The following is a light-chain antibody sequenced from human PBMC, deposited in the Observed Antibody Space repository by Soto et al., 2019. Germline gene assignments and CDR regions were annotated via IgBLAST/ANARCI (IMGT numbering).Light chain of an antibody. CDR1: QSLLHSNGYNY. CDR3: MQAIQTPPWT. CDR2: LGS. J-gene: IGKJ1*01. V-gene: IGKV2-28*01. Sequence: DIVMTQSPLSLPVTPGEPASISCRSSQSLLHSNGYNYLDWYLQKPGQSPQLLIYLGSNRASGVPDRFSGSGSGTDFTLKISRVEAEDVGLYYCMQAIQTPPWTFGQGTKVDIK.